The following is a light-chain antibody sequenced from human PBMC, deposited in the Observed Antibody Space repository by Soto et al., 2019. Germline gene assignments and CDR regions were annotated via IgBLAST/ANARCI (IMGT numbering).Light chain of an antibody. J-gene: IGKJ1*01. CDR2: AAS. V-gene: IGKV1-12*01. CDR3: QQADSFPPWT. Sequence: DIQMTQSPSSVSASVGDRVTITCRASQGIRSWLAWYQQKPGKAPKLLIYAASSLPGGVPSRFSGSGSGTDFTLTISSLQPEDFATYYCQQADSFPPWTFGQGTKVEIK. CDR1: QGIRSW.